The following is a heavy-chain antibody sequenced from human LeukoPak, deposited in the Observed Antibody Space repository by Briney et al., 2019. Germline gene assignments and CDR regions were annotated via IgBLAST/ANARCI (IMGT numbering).Heavy chain of an antibody. J-gene: IGHJ3*01. D-gene: IGHD5-24*01. CDR2: IWYDGSNK. CDR1: GFTFSNYG. V-gene: IGHV3-33*01. Sequence: GGSLRLSCAASGFTFSNYGMHWVRQAPGKGLEWVAVIWYDGSNKYYADSVKGRFTISRDNSKNTLYLQMNSLRAEDTAVYYCARDRREMATITYGAFDVWGQGTMVTVSS. CDR3: ARDRREMATITYGAFDV.